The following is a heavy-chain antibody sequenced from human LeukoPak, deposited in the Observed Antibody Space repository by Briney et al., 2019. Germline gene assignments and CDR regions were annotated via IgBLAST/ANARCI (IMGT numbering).Heavy chain of an antibody. CDR1: TFTFSSFS. CDR3: ARGSEPYGMDV. V-gene: IGHV3-21*01. CDR2: ISTSSGYI. J-gene: IGHJ6*02. Sequence: GSLRLSCAASTFTFSSFSMNWVRQAPGKGLEWVSSISTSSGYIYYADSVKGRFTISRDNAKSSLYLQMNSLRAEDTAVYYCARGSEPYGMDVWGQGTTVTVSS.